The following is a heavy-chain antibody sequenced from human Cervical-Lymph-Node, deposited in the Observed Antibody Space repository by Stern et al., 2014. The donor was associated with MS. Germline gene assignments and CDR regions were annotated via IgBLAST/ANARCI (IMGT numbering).Heavy chain of an antibody. V-gene: IGHV1-69*01. Sequence: VQLLESGTAVKKPGSSVKVSCKASGGTFSINTISWVRQAPGQGLEWMGGIIPLFGKPNYAQKFQGRVTTTADESTSTAYLELSRLTSQDTALYFCVTDQGGIAVYWGQGTLVTVSS. CDR2: IIPLFGKP. J-gene: IGHJ4*02. CDR1: GGTFSINT. CDR3: VTDQGGIAVY. D-gene: IGHD6-19*01.